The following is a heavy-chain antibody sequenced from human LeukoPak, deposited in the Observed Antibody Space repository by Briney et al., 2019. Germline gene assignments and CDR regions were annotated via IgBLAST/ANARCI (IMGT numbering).Heavy chain of an antibody. D-gene: IGHD2-15*01. J-gene: IGHJ4*02. CDR3: ALGGISGGLIY. V-gene: IGHV3-74*01. CDR1: GYTFSNYW. Sequence: GGSLRLSCTGSGYTFSNYWMHWVRQAPGKGLVWVSRSDTDGSSTSYADSVKGRFTISRDNAKNTLYLQMNSLRAEDTAVYYCALGGISGGLIYWGQGTLVTVSS. CDR2: SDTDGSST.